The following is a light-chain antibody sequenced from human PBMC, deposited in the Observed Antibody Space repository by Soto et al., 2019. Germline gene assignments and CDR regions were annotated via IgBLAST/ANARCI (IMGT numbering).Light chain of an antibody. V-gene: IGKV2D-30*01. CDR2: KFS. CDR1: QSLVYSDGRTY. J-gene: IGKJ5*01. Sequence: DVVVTQSPLSLSVTLGQPASISCRCSQSLVYSDGRTYLTWFQQRPGQSPRRLIYKFSNLDSGVPDRFSGSGSGTNFILKISRVEAEDVGLYYCMQGTHVPFTFGQGTRLEIK. CDR3: MQGTHVPFT.